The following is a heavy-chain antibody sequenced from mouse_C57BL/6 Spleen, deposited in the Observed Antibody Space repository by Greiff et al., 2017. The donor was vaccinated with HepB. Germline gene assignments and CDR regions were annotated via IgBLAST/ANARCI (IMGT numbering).Heavy chain of an antibody. CDR3: ARDDFSY. CDR1: GYAFSSSW. Sequence: VQLQESGPELVKPGASVKISCKASGYAFSSSWMNWVKQRPGKGLEWIGRIYPGDGDTNYNGKFKGKATLTADKSSSTAYMQLSSLTSEDSAVYFCARDDFSYWGQGTTLTVSS. D-gene: IGHD2-4*01. V-gene: IGHV1-82*01. CDR2: IYPGDGDT. J-gene: IGHJ2*01.